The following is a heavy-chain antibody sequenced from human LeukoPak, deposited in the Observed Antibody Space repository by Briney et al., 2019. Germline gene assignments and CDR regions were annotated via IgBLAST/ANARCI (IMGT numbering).Heavy chain of an antibody. CDR1: GYTFTGYY. Sequence: ASVKVSCKASGYTFTGYYMHWVRQAPGQGLEWMGWINPNSGGTNYAQKFQGRVTMTRDTSISTAYMELSRLRSDDTAVYYCAVIVVVIHATSDAFDIWGQGTMVTVSS. CDR3: AVIVVVIHATSDAFDI. V-gene: IGHV1-2*02. D-gene: IGHD3-22*01. CDR2: INPNSGGT. J-gene: IGHJ3*02.